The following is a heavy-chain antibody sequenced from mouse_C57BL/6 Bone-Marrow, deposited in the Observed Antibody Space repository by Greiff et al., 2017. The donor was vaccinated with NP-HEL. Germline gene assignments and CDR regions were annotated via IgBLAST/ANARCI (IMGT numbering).Heavy chain of an antibody. V-gene: IGHV1-42*01. Sequence: VQLQQSGPELVKPGASVKISCKASGYSFTGYYMNWVKQSPEKSLEWIGEINPSTGGTTYNQKFKAKATLTVDKSSSTAYMQLKSLTSEDSAVYYCARRGSSDFDVWGTGTTVTVSS. CDR3: ARRGSSDFDV. J-gene: IGHJ1*03. D-gene: IGHD1-1*01. CDR1: GYSFTGYY. CDR2: INPSTGGT.